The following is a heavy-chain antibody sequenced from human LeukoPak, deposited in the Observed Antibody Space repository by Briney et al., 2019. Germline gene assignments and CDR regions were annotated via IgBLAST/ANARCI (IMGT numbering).Heavy chain of an antibody. Sequence: GGSLRLSCAASGFTFSSYWMSWVRQAPGKGLEWVANIKQDGSEKYYVDSVKGRFTISRDNAKNSLYLQMNRLRAEDTAVYYCAREARYSSGYYFDYWGQGTLVTVSS. V-gene: IGHV3-7*01. J-gene: IGHJ4*02. D-gene: IGHD3-22*01. CDR3: AREARYSSGYYFDY. CDR2: IKQDGSEK. CDR1: GFTFSSYW.